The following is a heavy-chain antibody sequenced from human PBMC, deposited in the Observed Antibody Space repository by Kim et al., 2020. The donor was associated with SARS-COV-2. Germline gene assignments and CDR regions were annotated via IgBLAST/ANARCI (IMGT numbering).Heavy chain of an antibody. V-gene: IGHV3-66*01. D-gene: IGHD3-10*01. Sequence: GESLRLSCAASGFTVSSNYMSWVRQAPGKGLEWVSVIYSGGSTYYADSVKGRFTVSRDNSKNTLYLQMNSLRAEDTAVYYCARDNSAASGSYYYYGMDVWGQGTTVTVSS. CDR1: GFTVSSNY. CDR2: IYSGGST. CDR3: ARDNSAASGSYYYYGMDV. J-gene: IGHJ6*02.